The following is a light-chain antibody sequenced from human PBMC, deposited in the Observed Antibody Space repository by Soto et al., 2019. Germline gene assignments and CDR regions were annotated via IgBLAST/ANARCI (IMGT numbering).Light chain of an antibody. J-gene: IGKJ1*01. CDR3: QQSYSSPWT. Sequence: DIQMTQSPSSLSASVGDRVTITCRASQSISSYLNWYQQKPGKAPKLLIYGASSLQSGVSSRFSGSGSGTDFTLTISSLQPEDFATYYCQQSYSSPWTFGQGNKVEIK. CDR1: QSISSY. CDR2: GAS. V-gene: IGKV1-39*01.